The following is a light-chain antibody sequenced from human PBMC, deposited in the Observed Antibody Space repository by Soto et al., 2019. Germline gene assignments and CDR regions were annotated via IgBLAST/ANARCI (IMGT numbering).Light chain of an antibody. CDR1: QSLVHSVGATF. V-gene: IGKV2-24*01. Sequence: DVVLTQTPLSSPVTLGQPASISCRSSQSLVHSVGATFLSWLQQRPGQPPRLLIYQTSKRFSGVPDRFSGSGAGTDFTPKINRVEAEDVGVYYCMQGTHFPITLGQGTRLDIK. CDR3: MQGTHFPIT. CDR2: QTS. J-gene: IGKJ5*01.